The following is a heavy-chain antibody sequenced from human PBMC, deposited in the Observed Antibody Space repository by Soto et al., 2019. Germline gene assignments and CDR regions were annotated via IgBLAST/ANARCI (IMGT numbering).Heavy chain of an antibody. CDR3: ARERRDGYNLSYYYYGMDV. D-gene: IGHD5-12*01. CDR1: CGSIISGDYY. CDR2: IYYSGST. J-gene: IGHJ6*02. Sequence: PSETLSLTCTFSCGSIISGDYYWSWIRQPPGKGLEWIGYIYYSGSTYYNPSLKSRVTISVDTSKNQFSLKLSSVTAADTAVYYCARERRDGYNLSYYYYGMDVWGQGTTVTVSS. V-gene: IGHV4-30-4*01.